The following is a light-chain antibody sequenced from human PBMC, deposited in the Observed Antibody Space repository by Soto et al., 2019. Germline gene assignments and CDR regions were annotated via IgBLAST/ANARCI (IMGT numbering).Light chain of an antibody. V-gene: IGKV1-8*01. CDR2: QAS. Sequence: AIRMTQSPSSFSASTGDRVTITCRASQGISSYLAWYQQKPGKAPKLLIYQASSLESGVPSRFSGSGSGTEFTLTISSLQTEDFATYYCQLYSVYSSWTFGQGTKVDI. CDR3: QLYSVYSSWT. CDR1: QGISSY. J-gene: IGKJ1*01.